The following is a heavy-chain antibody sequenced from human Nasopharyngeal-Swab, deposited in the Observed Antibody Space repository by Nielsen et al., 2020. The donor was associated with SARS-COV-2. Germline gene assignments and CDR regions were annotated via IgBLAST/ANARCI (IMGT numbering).Heavy chain of an antibody. J-gene: IGHJ6*02. D-gene: IGHD3-3*01. V-gene: IGHV1-8*01. CDR2: MNPNSETT. CDR3: ASGTYYTGMDV. Sequence: ASVKVSCKASGYTFTSYGISWVRQATGQGLEWMGWMNPNSETTGSAQKFQGRVTMTWDTSIRTVYMELSSLRSEDTAVYYCASGTYYTGMDVWGQGTTVTVSS. CDR1: GYTFTSYG.